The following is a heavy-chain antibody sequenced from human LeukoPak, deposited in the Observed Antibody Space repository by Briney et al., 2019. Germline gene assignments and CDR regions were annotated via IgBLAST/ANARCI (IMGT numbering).Heavy chain of an antibody. J-gene: IGHJ4*02. D-gene: IGHD4-17*01. CDR1: SGSITTTYY. CDR3: ARISYGDYTVDY. Sequence: PSETLSLTCTVSSGSITTTYYWAWIRQPPGRGLEWIGSIYYSGTTYYNPSLKSRVTISVDTSKNQFSLRLTSVTAADTALYYCARISYGDYTVDYWGQGTLVPVSS. CDR2: IYYSGTT. V-gene: IGHV4-39*01.